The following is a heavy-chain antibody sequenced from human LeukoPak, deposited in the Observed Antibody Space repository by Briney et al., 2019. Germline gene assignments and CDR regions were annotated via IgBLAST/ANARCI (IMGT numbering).Heavy chain of an antibody. D-gene: IGHD4-17*01. CDR1: GFSFISYG. J-gene: IGHJ4*02. CDR3: AKRPSDYGDYVTYFDY. Sequence: GGSLRLSCAASGFSFISYGMHWVRRAPGKGLEWVGVISDDGRNKKYADSVKGRFTISRDNSKDTLYLQMNSLRDEDTAVYYCAKRPSDYGDYVTYFDYWGQGTLVTVSS. CDR2: ISDDGRNK. V-gene: IGHV3-30*18.